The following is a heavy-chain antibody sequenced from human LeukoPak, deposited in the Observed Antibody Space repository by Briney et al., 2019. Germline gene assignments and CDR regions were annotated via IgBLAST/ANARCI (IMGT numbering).Heavy chain of an antibody. CDR3: AREDIVVVPDYYYGMDV. CDR2: INPNSGGT. D-gene: IGHD2-2*01. J-gene: IGHJ6*02. CDR1: GGTFSSYA. V-gene: IGHV1-2*06. Sequence: ASVKVSCKASGGTFSSYAISWVRQAPGQGLEWMGRINPNSGGTNYAQKFQGRVTMTRDTSISTAYMELSRLRSDDTAVYYCAREDIVVVPDYYYGMDVWGQGTTVTVSS.